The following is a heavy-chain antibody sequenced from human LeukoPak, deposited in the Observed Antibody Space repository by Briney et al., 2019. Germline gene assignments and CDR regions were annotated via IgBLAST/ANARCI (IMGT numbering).Heavy chain of an antibody. V-gene: IGHV5-51*01. CDR3: AREAKGVMEGRRWFGESLHYYYYYGMDV. Sequence: GESLQISCKGSGYSFTSYWIGWVRQLPGKGLEWMGIIYPGDSDTRYSPSFQGQVTISADKSISTAYLQWSSLKASDTAMYYCAREAKGVMEGRRWFGESLHYYYYYGMDVWGQGTTVTVSS. D-gene: IGHD3-10*01. CDR2: IYPGDSDT. CDR1: GYSFTSYW. J-gene: IGHJ6*02.